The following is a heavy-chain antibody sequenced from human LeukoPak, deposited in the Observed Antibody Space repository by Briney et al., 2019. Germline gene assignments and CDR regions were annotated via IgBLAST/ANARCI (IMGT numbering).Heavy chain of an antibody. J-gene: IGHJ4*02. Sequence: GGSLRLSCAASGFTFSTYAMSWVRQAPGKGLGWVAVISYDGSNKQYADSVKGRFTMSRDNSKNTLYLQMNSLRSEDAAVYYCAKVRTQYCSSGNCFNYYFEYWGQGTLVTVSS. V-gene: IGHV3-30*18. D-gene: IGHD2-15*01. CDR3: AKVRTQYCSSGNCFNYYFEY. CDR2: ISYDGSNK. CDR1: GFTFSTYA.